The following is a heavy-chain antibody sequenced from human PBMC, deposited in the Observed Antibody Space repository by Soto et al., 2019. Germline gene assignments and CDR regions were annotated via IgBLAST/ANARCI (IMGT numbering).Heavy chain of an antibody. D-gene: IGHD3-10*01. V-gene: IGHV4-31*03. CDR2: IYNSGST. Sequence: QVQLQESGPGLVKPSQTLSLTCTVSGGSINSGGYYWGWIRQHPGKGLEWSRYIYNSGSTYYNPSLKSRVTISVDTSKNQFSLKLSSVTAADTAVYCCARGITMVRGVIHAPYFDYWGQGTLVTVSS. CDR3: ARGITMVRGVIHAPYFDY. CDR1: GGSINSGGYY. J-gene: IGHJ4*02.